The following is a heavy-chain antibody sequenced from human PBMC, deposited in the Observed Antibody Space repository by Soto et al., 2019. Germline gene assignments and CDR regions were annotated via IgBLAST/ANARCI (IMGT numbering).Heavy chain of an antibody. J-gene: IGHJ4*02. CDR1: GFTFSSYG. V-gene: IGHV3-30*18. CDR2: ISYDGSDK. CDR3: AKDNPAVDY. Sequence: QVQLVESGGGVVQPGRSLRLSCAASGFTFSSYGMHWVRQGPGKGLEWVAIISYDGSDKYYADSVKGRFTISRDNSKNTLFLQMNALTGEDTALYYCAKDNPAVDYWGQGALVTVSS.